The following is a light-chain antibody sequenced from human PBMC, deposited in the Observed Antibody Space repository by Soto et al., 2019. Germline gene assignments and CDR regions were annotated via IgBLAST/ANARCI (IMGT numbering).Light chain of an antibody. V-gene: IGKV1-17*01. CDR2: AAS. CDR1: QGISNA. J-gene: IGKJ1*01. CDR3: LQHNSYPLT. Sequence: DIRMTQSPSSLSASEGDRVTVTCRASQGISNALGWYQQKPGKAPKRLIYAASSLQSGVPPRFSGSGSGTEFTLTISSLQPEDFATYYCLQHNSYPLTFGQGTKVDIK.